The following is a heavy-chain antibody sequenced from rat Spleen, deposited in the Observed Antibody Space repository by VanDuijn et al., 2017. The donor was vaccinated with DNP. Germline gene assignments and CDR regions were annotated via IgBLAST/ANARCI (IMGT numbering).Heavy chain of an antibody. CDR1: GFTFSDYY. V-gene: IGHV5-20*01. D-gene: IGHD4-1*01. CDR3: TTEGFNTPFAY. CDR2: ISYDGSST. J-gene: IGHJ3*01. Sequence: EVLLVESDGGLVQPGRSLKLSCAVSGFTFSDYYMAWVRQAPTKGLEWVASISYDGSSTYYRDSVKGRFTISRDNAKSTLYLQMDSLRSEDTATYYCTTEGFNTPFAYWGQGTLVTVSS.